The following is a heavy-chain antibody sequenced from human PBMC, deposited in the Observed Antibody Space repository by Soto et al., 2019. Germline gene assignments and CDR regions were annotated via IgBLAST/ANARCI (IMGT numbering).Heavy chain of an antibody. V-gene: IGHV4-30-2*01. CDR1: GGSISSGGYS. J-gene: IGHJ5*02. Sequence: QLQLQESGSGLVKPSQTLSLTCAVSGGSISSGGYSWSWIRQPPGKGLEWIGYIYHSGSTYYNPSLKSRVTISVDRSKNQFSLKLSSVTAADTAVYYCARGSGYCSGGSCYRWFDPWGQGTLVTVSS. CDR2: IYHSGST. D-gene: IGHD2-15*01. CDR3: ARGSGYCSGGSCYRWFDP.